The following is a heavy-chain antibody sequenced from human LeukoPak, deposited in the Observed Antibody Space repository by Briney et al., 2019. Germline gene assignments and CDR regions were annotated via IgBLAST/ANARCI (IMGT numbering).Heavy chain of an antibody. Sequence: GGSLRLSCAASGFTFSSYVMNWLRQAPGEGLEWVSTISGSDGRTFYADSVKGRFTISRDNSKNTVYLQMNSLRAADTAVYYCAKVQRSDFNMNFDSWGQGTLVTVPS. CDR1: GFTFSSYV. J-gene: IGHJ4*02. D-gene: IGHD2-15*01. V-gene: IGHV3-23*01. CDR2: ISGSDGRT. CDR3: AKVQRSDFNMNFDS.